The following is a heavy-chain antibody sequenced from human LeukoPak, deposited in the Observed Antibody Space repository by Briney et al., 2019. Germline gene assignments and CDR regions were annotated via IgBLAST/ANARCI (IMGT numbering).Heavy chain of an antibody. CDR1: GYTFTSYG. J-gene: IGHJ3*02. CDR3: ARDAWELNAFDI. V-gene: IGHV1-18*01. CDR2: ISAYNGNT. Sequence: ASVKVSCKASGYTFTSYGISWVRQAPGQGLEWMGRISAYNGNTNYAQKLQGRVTMTTDTSTSTAYMELRSLRSDDTAVYYCARDAWELNAFDIWGQGTMVTVSS. D-gene: IGHD1-26*01.